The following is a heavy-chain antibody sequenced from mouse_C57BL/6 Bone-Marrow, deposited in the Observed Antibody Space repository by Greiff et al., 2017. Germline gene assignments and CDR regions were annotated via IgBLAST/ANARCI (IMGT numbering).Heavy chain of an antibody. J-gene: IGHJ2*01. CDR2: IYPGSGNT. V-gene: IGHV1-76*01. CDR3: AREAGWYYLDY. D-gene: IGHD2-3*01. CDR1: GYTFTDYY. Sequence: QVQLQQSGAELVRPGASVKLSCKASGYTFTDYYINWVKQRPGQGLEWIARIYPGSGNTYYNEKFKGKATLTAEKSSSTAYMQLSSLTSEDSAVYYCAREAGWYYLDYWGQGTTLTVSS.